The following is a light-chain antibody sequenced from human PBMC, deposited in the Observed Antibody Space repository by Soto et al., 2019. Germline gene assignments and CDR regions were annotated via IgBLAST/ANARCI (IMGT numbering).Light chain of an antibody. V-gene: IGKV1-27*01. Sequence: DIQMTQSPSSLAASVGDRVTITCRASQGIIDYLAWYQQKPGRAPKLLIYAASTLHSGVPSRISGSGAGTDFTLTISSLQPEDVATYYCQKYNSAPRTFGQGTKVEIK. CDR3: QKYNSAPRT. CDR1: QGIIDY. J-gene: IGKJ1*01. CDR2: AAS.